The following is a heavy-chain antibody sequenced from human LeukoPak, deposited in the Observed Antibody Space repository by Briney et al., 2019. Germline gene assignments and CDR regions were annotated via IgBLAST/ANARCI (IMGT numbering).Heavy chain of an antibody. D-gene: IGHD3-22*01. Sequence: PGGSQRLSCATSGFTFNTYAMSWVRQAPGKGLEWVSNISGSGRGGRTYYADSVKGRFTISRDNSKNTLYLQMNSLRAEDTAVYYCARVQSTPNYYDSSGYYFDYWGQGTLVTVSS. CDR2: ISGSGRGGRT. V-gene: IGHV3-23*01. J-gene: IGHJ4*02. CDR1: GFTFNTYA. CDR3: ARVQSTPNYYDSSGYYFDY.